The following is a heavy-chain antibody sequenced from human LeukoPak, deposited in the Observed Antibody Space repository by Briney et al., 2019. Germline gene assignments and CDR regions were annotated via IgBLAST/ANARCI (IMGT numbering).Heavy chain of an antibody. CDR2: ISSSSSTI. CDR1: GFTFSSYS. CDR3: ARDLGYSNGY. J-gene: IGHJ4*02. V-gene: IGHV3-48*04. Sequence: GGSLRLSCAASGFTFSSYSMNWVRQAPGKGLEWVSYISSSSSTIYYADPVKGRFTISRDNAKNSLYLQMNSLRAEDTAVYYCARDLGYSNGYWGQGTLVTVSS. D-gene: IGHD4-11*01.